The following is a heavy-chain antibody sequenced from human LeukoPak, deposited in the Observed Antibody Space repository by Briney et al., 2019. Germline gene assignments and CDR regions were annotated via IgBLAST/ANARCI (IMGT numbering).Heavy chain of an antibody. CDR3: ARNYDSSGYTAFGY. CDR2: IYSSGST. CDR1: GGSISGYY. V-gene: IGHV4-59*01. Sequence: PSETLSLTCTVFGGSISGYYWSWIRQPPGKGLEWIGHIYSSGSTKYNPSLKSRVTISVDTSKNQFSLKLSSVTAADTAVYYCARNYDSSGYTAFGYWGRGTLLTVSS. D-gene: IGHD3-22*01. J-gene: IGHJ4*02.